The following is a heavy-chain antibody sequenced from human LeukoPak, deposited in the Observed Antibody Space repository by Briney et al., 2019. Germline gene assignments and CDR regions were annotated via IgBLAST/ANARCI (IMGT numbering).Heavy chain of an antibody. CDR2: ISWNSGSI. CDR3: AKGRDSRSSKGDHFDY. V-gene: IGHV3-9*03. D-gene: IGHD1-26*01. Sequence: PGGSLRLSCAASGFTFDDYAMHWVRQAPGKGLEWVSGISWNSGSIGYADSVKGRFTISRDNAKNSLYLQMNSLRAEDMALYYCAKGRDSRSSKGDHFDYWGQGTLVTVSS. J-gene: IGHJ4*02. CDR1: GFTFDDYA.